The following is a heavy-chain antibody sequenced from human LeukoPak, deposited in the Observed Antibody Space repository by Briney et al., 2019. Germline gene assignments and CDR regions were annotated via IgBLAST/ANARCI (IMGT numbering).Heavy chain of an antibody. CDR2: ISGSGGNT. Sequence: PGGSLRLSCAASGFTFFNYAMSWVRQSPGKGLEWVLIISGSGGNTNYADSVKDRFTISRDNSNNTLYLQMNSLRAEDTAVYYCAKDLSYCSGGTCYTSRYYGMDVWGQGTTVTVSS. J-gene: IGHJ6*02. CDR3: AKDLSYCSGGTCYTSRYYGMDV. CDR1: GFTFFNYA. V-gene: IGHV3-23*01. D-gene: IGHD2-15*01.